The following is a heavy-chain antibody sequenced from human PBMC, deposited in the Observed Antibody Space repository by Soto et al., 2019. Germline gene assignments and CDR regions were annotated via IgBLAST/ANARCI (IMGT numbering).Heavy chain of an antibody. CDR1: GFTFSSYA. J-gene: IGHJ4*02. CDR3: ASRGVAARDAFDY. V-gene: IGHV3-23*01. Sequence: EVQLLESGGGLVQPGGSLRLSCAASGFTFSSYAMSWVRQAPGKGLEWVSAISGSGGSTYYADSVKGRFTISGDNSKNTLYLQMNSLRAEDTAVYYCASRGVAARDAFDYWGQGTLVTVSS. CDR2: ISGSGGST. D-gene: IGHD6-6*01.